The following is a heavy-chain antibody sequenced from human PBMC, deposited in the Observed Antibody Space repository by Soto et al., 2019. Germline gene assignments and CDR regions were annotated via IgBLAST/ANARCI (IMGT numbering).Heavy chain of an antibody. CDR3: VKDIGSSNYYYGMDV. J-gene: IGHJ6*02. Sequence: GGSLRLSCAASGFTFDDYAMHWVRQAPGKGLEWVSGVSWDSAKRAYADSVKGRFTISRDNAKNSLYLQMNSLRAEDTALYYCVKDIGSSNYYYGMDVWGQGTTVTVSS. D-gene: IGHD2-2*01. CDR2: VSWDSAKR. V-gene: IGHV3-9*01. CDR1: GFTFDDYA.